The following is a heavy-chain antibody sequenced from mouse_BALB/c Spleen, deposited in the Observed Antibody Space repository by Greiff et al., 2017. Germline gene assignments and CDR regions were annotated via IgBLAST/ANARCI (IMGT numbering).Heavy chain of an antibody. CDR1: GFTFSSYA. J-gene: IGHJ3*01. V-gene: IGHV5-6-5*01. D-gene: IGHD2-4*01. CDR2: ISSGGST. CDR3: AREVYYDYDDGSWFAY. Sequence: EVQLQESGGGLVKPGGSPKLSCAASGFTFSSYAMSWVRQTPEKRLEWVASISSGGSTYYSDSVKGRFTISRDNARNILYLQMSSLRSEDTAMYYCAREVYYDYDDGSWFAYWGQGTLVTVSA.